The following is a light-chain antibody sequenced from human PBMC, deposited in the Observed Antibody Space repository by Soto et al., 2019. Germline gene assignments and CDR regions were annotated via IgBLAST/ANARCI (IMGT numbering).Light chain of an antibody. J-gene: IGKJ1*01. CDR3: QNYLEYPRT. CDR1: QSISGW. V-gene: IGKV1-5*01. CDR2: NAS. Sequence: DIQMTQSPSTLSASVGDRVTITCRASQSISGWLAWYQQKPGKAPKLLIFNASTLKSGVPSRFSGSGVGTDFTLTISSLQPDDSATYYCQNYLEYPRTFGQGTKVDIK.